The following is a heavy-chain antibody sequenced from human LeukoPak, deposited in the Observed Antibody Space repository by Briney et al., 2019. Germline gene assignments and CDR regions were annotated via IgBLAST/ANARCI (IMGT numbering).Heavy chain of an antibody. V-gene: IGHV1-69*05. CDR2: IIPIFGTA. J-gene: IGHJ4*02. CDR1: GGTFSSYA. CDR3: ARLSSSWYYFDY. Sequence: SVKVSCKASGGTFSSYAISWVRQAPGQGLEWMGGIIPIFGTANYAQKFQGRVTITTDESTSTAYMELSSLRSVDTAVYYCARLSSSWYYFDYWGQGTLVTVSS. D-gene: IGHD6-13*01.